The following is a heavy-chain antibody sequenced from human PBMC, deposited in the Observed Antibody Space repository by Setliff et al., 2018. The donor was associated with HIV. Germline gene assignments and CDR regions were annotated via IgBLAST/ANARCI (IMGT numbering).Heavy chain of an antibody. CDR1: GFNFDDYG. CDR3: AKDIAGDRGWVGAFDN. J-gene: IGHJ3*02. CDR2: ISWNSGSI. V-gene: IGHV3-9*01. D-gene: IGHD3-10*01. Sequence: PGGSLRLSCAASGFNFDDYGMSWVRQAPGKGLEWVSGISWNSGSIGYADSVKGRFTISRDNAKNSLYLQMYSLRAEDTALYHCAKDIAGDRGWVGAFDNWGQGTMVTVSS.